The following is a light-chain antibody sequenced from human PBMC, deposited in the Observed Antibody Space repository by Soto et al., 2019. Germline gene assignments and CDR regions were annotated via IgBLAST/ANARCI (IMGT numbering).Light chain of an antibody. V-gene: IGLV2-11*01. CDR1: SSNIGIYDF. J-gene: IGLJ1*01. CDR3: CSYGGYYNYV. Sequence: QAVVTQPRSVSGSPGQSVTVSCTGSSSNIGIYDFVSWFQQHPGEVPKLIIFDVTKRASGVPDRFSGHKSGNTAFLTISRLQSDDEADYFCCSYGGYYNYVFGTGTKVTVL. CDR2: DVT.